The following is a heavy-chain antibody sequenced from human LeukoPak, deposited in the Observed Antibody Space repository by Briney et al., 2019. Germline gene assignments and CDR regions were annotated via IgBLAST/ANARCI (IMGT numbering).Heavy chain of an antibody. CDR1: GGSISSYY. V-gene: IGHV4-59*01. CDR3: ARNLYYYDSSGSLDP. J-gene: IGHJ5*02. Sequence: SETLSLTCTVSGGSISSYYWSWIRQPPGKGLEWIGYIYYSGSTNYNPSLKSRVAISVDTSKNQFSLKLSSVTAADTAVYYCARNLYYYDSSGSLDPWGQGTLVTVSS. CDR2: IYYSGST. D-gene: IGHD3-22*01.